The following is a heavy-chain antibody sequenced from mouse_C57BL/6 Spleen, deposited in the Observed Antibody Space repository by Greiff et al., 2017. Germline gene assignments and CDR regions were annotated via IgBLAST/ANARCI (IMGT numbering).Heavy chain of an antibody. Sequence: QVQLKQPGAELVMPGASVKLSCKASGYTFTSYWMHWVKQRPGQGLEWIGEIDPSDSYTNYNQKFKGKSTLTVDKSSSTAYMQLSSLTSEDSAVYYCARTMVKNYFDDWGQGTTLTVSS. J-gene: IGHJ2*01. CDR2: IDPSDSYT. V-gene: IGHV1-69*01. CDR3: ARTMVKNYFDD. CDR1: GYTFTSYW. D-gene: IGHD2-1*01.